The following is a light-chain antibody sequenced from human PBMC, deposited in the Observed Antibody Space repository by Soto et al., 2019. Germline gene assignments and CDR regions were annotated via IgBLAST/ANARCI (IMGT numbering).Light chain of an antibody. J-gene: IGKJ1*01. CDR2: AAS. CDR3: HQRKSWPRT. Sequence: EIVLTQSPATLSLSPGERATLSCRASRSFASSYLAWYHHKPGQAPRLLIYAASSRATGIPDRFSGSGSGTDFTLTVNRLAPEDFAVYYCHQRKSWPRTFGQGTKVDIK. V-gene: IGKV3D-20*02. CDR1: RSFASSY.